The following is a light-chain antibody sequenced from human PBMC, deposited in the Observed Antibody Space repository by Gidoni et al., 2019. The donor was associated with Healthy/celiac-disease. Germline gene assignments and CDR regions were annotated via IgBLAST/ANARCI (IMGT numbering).Light chain of an antibody. CDR1: SSNLGAVYD. Sequence: QSVLTQPPSVSGAPGQRVTISCTGSSSNLGAVYDVHWYQQLPGTAPKLLIYGNSNRPSGVPDRFSGSKSGTSASLAITGLQAEDEADYYCQSYDSSLSGSVFGGGTKLTVL. CDR2: GNS. CDR3: QSYDSSLSGSV. J-gene: IGLJ3*02. V-gene: IGLV1-40*01.